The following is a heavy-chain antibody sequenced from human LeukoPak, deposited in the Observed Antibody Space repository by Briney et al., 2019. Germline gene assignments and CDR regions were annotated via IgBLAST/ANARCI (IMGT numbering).Heavy chain of an antibody. D-gene: IGHD3-3*01. CDR2: ISGSGGST. J-gene: IGHJ4*02. Sequence: GGSLRLSCAASGFTFSSYAMSWVRQAPGKGLEWVSAISGSGGSTYYADSVKGRFTISRDNSKNTLYLQMNSLRAEDTAVYYCARRTNLLRFLEWLFDYWGQGTLVTVSS. V-gene: IGHV3-23*01. CDR3: ARRTNLLRFLEWLFDY. CDR1: GFTFSSYA.